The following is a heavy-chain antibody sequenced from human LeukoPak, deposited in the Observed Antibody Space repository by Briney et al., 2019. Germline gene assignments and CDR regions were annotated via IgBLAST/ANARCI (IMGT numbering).Heavy chain of an antibody. Sequence: GGSLRLSXAASGFTFSTYGMHWVRQAPGKGLEWVALIWYDGSKKYYADSVKGRFTISRDNSKNTLYLQMNSLRAEDTAVYYCAKERDDFWSGSVYWGQRTLVTVSS. J-gene: IGHJ4*02. CDR3: AKERDDFWSGSVY. CDR1: GFTFSTYG. D-gene: IGHD3-3*01. CDR2: IWYDGSKK. V-gene: IGHV3-33*06.